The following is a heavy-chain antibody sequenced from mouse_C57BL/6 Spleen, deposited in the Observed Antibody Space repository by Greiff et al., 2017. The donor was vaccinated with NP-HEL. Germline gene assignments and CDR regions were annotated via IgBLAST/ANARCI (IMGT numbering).Heavy chain of an antibody. J-gene: IGHJ3*01. CDR2: INPNNGGT. D-gene: IGHD1-1*01. Sequence: EVQLQQSGPELVKPGASVKISCKASGYTFTDYYMNWVKQSHGKSLEWIGDINPNNGGTSYNQKFKGKATLNVDKSSSTAYMELRSLTSEDSAVYYCARGGDYYGSPFAYWGQGTLVTVSA. CDR1: GYTFTDYY. CDR3: ARGGDYYGSPFAY. V-gene: IGHV1-26*01.